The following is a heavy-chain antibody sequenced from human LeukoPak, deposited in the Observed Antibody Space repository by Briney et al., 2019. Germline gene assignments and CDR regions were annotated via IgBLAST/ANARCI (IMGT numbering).Heavy chain of an antibody. CDR2: IIPIFGTA. J-gene: IGHJ4*02. CDR1: GGTSSSYA. CDR3: AGFGVRPY. V-gene: IGHV1-69*05. Sequence: SVKVSCKASGGTSSSYAISWVRQAPGQGLEWMGGIIPIFGTANYAQKFQGRVTITTDDSTSTAYMELSRLRSEDTAVYYGAGFGVRPYWGQGTLVTVSS. D-gene: IGHD2-8*01.